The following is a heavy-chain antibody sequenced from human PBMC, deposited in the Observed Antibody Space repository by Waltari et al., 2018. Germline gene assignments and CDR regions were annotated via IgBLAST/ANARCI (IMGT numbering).Heavy chain of an antibody. CDR2: IDYSGST. J-gene: IGHJ6*02. CDR3: ARGGSGWYKGWNYYGMDV. Sequence: QLQLQESGPGLVKPSETLSLTCTVSGGSISSSSYYWGWIRQPPGKGLEWIGSIDYSGSTYYNPSLKSRVTISVETSKNQFSLKLSSVTAADTAVYYWARGGSGWYKGWNYYGMDVWGQGTTVTVSS. V-gene: IGHV4-39*07. CDR1: GGSISSSSYY. D-gene: IGHD6-19*01.